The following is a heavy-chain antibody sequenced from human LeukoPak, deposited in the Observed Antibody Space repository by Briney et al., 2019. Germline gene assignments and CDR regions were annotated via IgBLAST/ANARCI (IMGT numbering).Heavy chain of an antibody. CDR1: GFTFSSYA. Sequence: GGSLRLSCAASGFTFSSYAMSWVRQAPGKGLEWVSAISGSGGSTYYVDSVKGRFTISRDNSKNTLYLQMNSLRAEDTAVYYCAKDRWLRSRGYYYYGMDVWGQGTTVTVSS. J-gene: IGHJ6*02. CDR2: ISGSGGST. D-gene: IGHD5-12*01. V-gene: IGHV3-23*01. CDR3: AKDRWLRSRGYYYYGMDV.